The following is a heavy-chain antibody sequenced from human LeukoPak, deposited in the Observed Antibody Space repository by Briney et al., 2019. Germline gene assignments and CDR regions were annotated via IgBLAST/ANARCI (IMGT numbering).Heavy chain of an antibody. CDR2: INPNSGGT. CDR3: ARDDSGSTNFDS. D-gene: IGHD3-22*01. J-gene: IGHJ4*02. CDR1: GGTFSSYA. Sequence: GASVKVSCKASGGTFSSYAISWVRQAPGQGLEWMGWINPNSGGTNYAQKFQGRVTMTRDTSITTAYMELSRLRSDDTAVYYCARDDSGSTNFDSWGQGTLVTVSS. V-gene: IGHV1-2*02.